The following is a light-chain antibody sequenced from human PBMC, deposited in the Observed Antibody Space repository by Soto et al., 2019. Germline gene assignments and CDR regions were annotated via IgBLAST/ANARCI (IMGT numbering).Light chain of an antibody. J-gene: IGLJ1*01. CDR2: EVS. CDR3: NAQADNGKHI. Sequence: SALTQPPSASGSPGQSVTISCTGSSSDVGRSNFVYWYQQHPGKGPKLIIYEVSKRPSGVPDRFSGSKSSNTASLSVSGLQDEDEADYFCNAQADNGKHIFGTGTKLTVL. V-gene: IGLV2-8*01. CDR1: SSDVGRSNF.